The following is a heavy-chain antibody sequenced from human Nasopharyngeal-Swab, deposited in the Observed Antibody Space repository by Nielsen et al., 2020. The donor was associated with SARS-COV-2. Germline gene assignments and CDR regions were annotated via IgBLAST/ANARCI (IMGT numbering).Heavy chain of an antibody. D-gene: IGHD3-10*01. CDR3: AGNMVRGVIFVRGFDP. CDR2: ISGSGGST. Sequence: GESLKISCAASGFTFSSYAMSWVRQAPGKGLEWVSAISGSGGSTYYADSVKGRFTISRDNSKDTLYLQMNSLRAEDTAAYYCAGNMVRGVIFVRGFDPWGQGTLVTVSS. J-gene: IGHJ5*02. CDR1: GFTFSSYA. V-gene: IGHV3-23*01.